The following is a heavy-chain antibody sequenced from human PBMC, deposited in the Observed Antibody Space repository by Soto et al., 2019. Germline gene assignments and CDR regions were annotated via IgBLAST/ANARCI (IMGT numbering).Heavy chain of an antibody. J-gene: IGHJ6*03. D-gene: IGHD3-10*01. Sequence: GGSLRLSCTASGFTFGDYAMSWFRQAPGKGLEWVGFIRSKAYGGTTEYAASVKGRFTISRDDSKSIAYLQMNSLKTEDTAVYYCTRVNTMVRGVAVYYYYMDVWGKGTTVTVSS. CDR2: IRSKAYGGTT. CDR1: GFTFGDYA. CDR3: TRVNTMVRGVAVYYYYMDV. V-gene: IGHV3-49*03.